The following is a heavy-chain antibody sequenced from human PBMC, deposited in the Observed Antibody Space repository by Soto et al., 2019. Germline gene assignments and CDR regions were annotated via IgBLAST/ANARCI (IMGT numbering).Heavy chain of an antibody. CDR1: GGSFNTYA. Sequence: QVQLVQSGAEVKKPGSSVRVSCKASGGSFNTYAISWVRQAPGLGLEWMGGIIPVFGRVTYAQKFQGRVTITADDSTSSAYMELSRLRSDDTAIYYGAELSLGYCITTNCAPDYWGQGTLVTVSS. J-gene: IGHJ4*02. CDR2: IIPVFGRV. CDR3: AELSLGYCITTNCAPDY. D-gene: IGHD2-2*01. V-gene: IGHV1-69*12.